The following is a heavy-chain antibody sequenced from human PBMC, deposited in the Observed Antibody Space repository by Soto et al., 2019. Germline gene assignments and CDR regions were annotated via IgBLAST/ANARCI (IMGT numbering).Heavy chain of an antibody. CDR1: GGFVTSGSYY. Sequence: QVQLQQWGAGLLKPSETLSLTCAVYGGFVTSGSYYWSWIRQPPGKGLEWIGEMSHSGGTHFNPSLKSGVTISVDPSKNQFTLKMSSVTAADTALYYCARVERGTATTVVDAFDIWGPGTMVTVSS. D-gene: IGHD1-1*01. CDR2: MSHSGGT. J-gene: IGHJ3*02. CDR3: ARVERGTATTVVDAFDI. V-gene: IGHV4-34*01.